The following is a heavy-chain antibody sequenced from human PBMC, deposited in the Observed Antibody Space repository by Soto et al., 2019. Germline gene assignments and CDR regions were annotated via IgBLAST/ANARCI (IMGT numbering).Heavy chain of an antibody. V-gene: IGHV1-3*01. Sequence: GASVKVSCKASGYPFINFAIHWVRQAPGQRLEWMGWIHGGTGNTKYSEKFQDRVTITRDTSASIVYMELSRLRSDDTAVYYCARVPPPGSSGWFYFDSWGKRTMVTVSS. CDR1: GYPFINFA. CDR3: ARVPPPGSSGWFYFDS. J-gene: IGHJ4*02. CDR2: IHGGTGNT. D-gene: IGHD6-19*01.